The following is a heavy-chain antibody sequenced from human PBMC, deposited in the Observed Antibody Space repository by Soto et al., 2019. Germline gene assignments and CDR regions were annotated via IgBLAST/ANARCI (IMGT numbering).Heavy chain of an antibody. J-gene: IGHJ5*02. Sequence: SVTMSVTGTVVGGSRSSGDYFCSWFSLPPGKGLEWIGYIYYSGSTFYSPALKNRVKISLDTSKLQFSLKLRSVTAADTAVHYCGGEGGYNWFDPWRQGTLVTVPS. CDR2: IYYSGST. V-gene: IGHV4-30-4*01. CDR1: GGSRSSGDYF. CDR3: GGEGGYNWFDP. D-gene: IGHD2-15*01.